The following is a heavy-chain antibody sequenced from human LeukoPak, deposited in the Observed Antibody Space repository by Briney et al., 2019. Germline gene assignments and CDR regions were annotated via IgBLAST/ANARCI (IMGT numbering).Heavy chain of an antibody. Sequence: GGSLRLSCAASGFTFSNHAMSWVRQAPGKGLEWVSASSGSGGSTHYADSVKGRFTISRDNSKNTLYLQMNSLRAGDTAVYYCAKYAGLYYSDYWGQGTLVTVSS. CDR3: AKYAGLYYSDY. D-gene: IGHD2-2*01. CDR1: GFTFSNHA. V-gene: IGHV3-23*01. J-gene: IGHJ4*02. CDR2: SSGSGGST.